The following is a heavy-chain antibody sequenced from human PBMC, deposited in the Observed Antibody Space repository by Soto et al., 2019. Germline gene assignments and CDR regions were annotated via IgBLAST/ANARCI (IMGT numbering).Heavy chain of an antibody. CDR2: IKQDGSEK. V-gene: IGHV3-7*05. Sequence: PGGSLRLSCAASGFTFSTYWMSWVRQAPGKGLEWVANIKQDGSEKNYVDSVKGRFTISRDNAKNSLYLQMNSLRAEDTAVYYCARDADGAAFDDWGQGTLVTVSS. CDR1: GFTFSTYW. CDR3: ARDADGAAFDD. D-gene: IGHD1-26*01. J-gene: IGHJ4*02.